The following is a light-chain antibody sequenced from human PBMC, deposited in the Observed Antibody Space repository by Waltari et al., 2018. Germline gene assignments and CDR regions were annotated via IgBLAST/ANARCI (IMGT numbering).Light chain of an antibody. CDR1: QSISTT. CDR2: GAS. CDR3: QQYDKWLRYS. J-gene: IGKJ2*01. Sequence: IVMTQSPATLSVSPGERATPSCRASQSISTTLAWFQEKPGQAPRLLIYGASTRATGVPARFSGSGSGTYFTLVISSLQSEDFAVYYCQQYDKWLRYSFGQGTKLEIK. V-gene: IGKV3-15*01.